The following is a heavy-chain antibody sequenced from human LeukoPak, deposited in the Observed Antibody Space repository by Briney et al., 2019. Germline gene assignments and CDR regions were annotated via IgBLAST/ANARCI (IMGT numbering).Heavy chain of an antibody. J-gene: IGHJ4*02. Sequence: SETLSLTCAVYGGYFCGYYWRWIRQPPGKRPEWNGEINHSGSTNYNPPLKSRVTISVDTSKNQFSLNLSSVTAADTAVYYCVRFRYGSSWRNIVYWGEGTLVTVSS. D-gene: IGHD6-13*01. V-gene: IGHV4-34*01. CDR2: INHSGST. CDR1: GGYFCGYY. CDR3: VRFRYGSSWRNIVY.